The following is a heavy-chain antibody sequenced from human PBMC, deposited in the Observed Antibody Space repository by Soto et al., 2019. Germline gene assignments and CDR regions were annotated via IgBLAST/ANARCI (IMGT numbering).Heavy chain of an antibody. J-gene: IGHJ6*02. Sequence: SLKVSCNASAGTFSSYAISRERHAPGQGLEWMRGIIPIFGTANYAQKFQGRVTITADESTSTAYMELSSLRSEDTAVYYCARLNDYVSNYYYGMDVWGQGTTVTVAS. CDR1: AGTFSSYA. D-gene: IGHD3-16*01. CDR2: IIPIFGTA. CDR3: ARLNDYVSNYYYGMDV. V-gene: IGHV1-69*13.